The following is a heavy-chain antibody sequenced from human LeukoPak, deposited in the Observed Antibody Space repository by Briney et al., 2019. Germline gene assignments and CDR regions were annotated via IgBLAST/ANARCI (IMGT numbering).Heavy chain of an antibody. J-gene: IGHJ4*02. CDR3: AREGLGDDFWSGYLYYFDY. CDR1: GYTFTSYG. Sequence: ASVKVSCKASGYTFTSYGISWVRQAPGQGLEWMGWISAYNGNTNYAQKLQGRVTMTTDTSTSTAYMELRSLRSDDTAVYYCAREGLGDDFWSGYLYYFDYWGQGTLVTVSS. D-gene: IGHD3-3*01. V-gene: IGHV1-18*01. CDR2: ISAYNGNT.